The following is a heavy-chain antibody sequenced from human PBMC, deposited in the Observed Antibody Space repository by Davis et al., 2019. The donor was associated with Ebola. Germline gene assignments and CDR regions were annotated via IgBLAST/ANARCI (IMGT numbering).Heavy chain of an antibody. CDR1: GYSFSSYW. Sequence: GGSLRLSCRGSGYSFSSYWINWVRQMPGKGLEWMGRIDPSDSYTNYSPSFQGHVTISADKSISTAYLQWSSLKASDTAMYYCATYLVRGVMAQYYFDYWGQGTLVTVSS. D-gene: IGHD3-10*01. J-gene: IGHJ4*02. V-gene: IGHV5-10-1*01. CDR3: ATYLVRGVMAQYYFDY. CDR2: IDPSDSYT.